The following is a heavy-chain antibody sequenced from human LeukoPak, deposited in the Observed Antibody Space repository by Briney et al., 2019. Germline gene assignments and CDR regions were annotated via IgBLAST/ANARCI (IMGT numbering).Heavy chain of an antibody. J-gene: IGHJ4*02. CDR2: IKQDGSKK. CDR3: TRVGYIDEGIDY. V-gene: IGHV3-7*04. CDR1: GFPFSSYW. D-gene: IGHD5-24*01. Sequence: GGSLRLSCVASGFPFSSYWMTWVRQVPGKGLEWVANIKQDGSKKSYVDSVKGRFTISRDNAKNSLYLQMNSLRAEDTAIYYCTRVGYIDEGIDYWGQGTLVTVSS.